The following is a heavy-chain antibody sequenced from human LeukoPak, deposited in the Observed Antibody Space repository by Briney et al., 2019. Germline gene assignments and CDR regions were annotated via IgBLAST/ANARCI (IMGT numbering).Heavy chain of an antibody. Sequence: SVKVSCKASGYTFTSYAMHWVRQAPGQRLEWMGGIIPIFGTANYAQKFQGRVTITADESTSTAYMELSSLRSEDTAVYYCARGEAAAGHYYYYYMDVWGKGTTVTISS. CDR1: GYTFTSYA. V-gene: IGHV1-69*13. J-gene: IGHJ6*03. D-gene: IGHD6-13*01. CDR3: ARGEAAAGHYYYYYMDV. CDR2: IIPIFGTA.